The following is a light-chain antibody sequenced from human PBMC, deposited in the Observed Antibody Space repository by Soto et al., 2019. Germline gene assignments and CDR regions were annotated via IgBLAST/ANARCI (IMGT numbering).Light chain of an antibody. V-gene: IGKV1-5*01. CDR2: DVS. Sequence: DIQMTQSPSTLFASVGDRVTITCRASQSVSDRLAWYQQKPGKAPKVLIYDVSTLESGVPSRFSGSRFRRAVILTISSLQTDDFANYYCHEYTNWGTFGQGTKV. CDR1: QSVSDR. CDR3: HEYTNWGT. J-gene: IGKJ1*01.